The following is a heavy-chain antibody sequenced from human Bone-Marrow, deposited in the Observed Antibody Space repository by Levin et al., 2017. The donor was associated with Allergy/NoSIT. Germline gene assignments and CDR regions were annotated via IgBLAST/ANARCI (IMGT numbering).Heavy chain of an antibody. J-gene: IGHJ3*01. V-gene: IGHV1-46*03. D-gene: IGHD2-21*02. Sequence: GESLKISCKASGSSFTTNYLHWVRQAPGQGLEWVGTFIPGGGSTMSAQKFQGRVTMTRDTSSSTVYMELSGLRFEDTAMYYCTQHPMTSFDVWGQGTMVIVSS. CDR3: TQHPMTSFDV. CDR1: GSSFTTNY. CDR2: FIPGGGST.